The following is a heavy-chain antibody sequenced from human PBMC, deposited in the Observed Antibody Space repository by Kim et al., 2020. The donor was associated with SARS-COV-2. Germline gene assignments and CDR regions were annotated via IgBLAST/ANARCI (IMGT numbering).Heavy chain of an antibody. J-gene: IGHJ6*02. CDR3: ARQDDIVVVPAANYYYYGMDV. CDR2: IYYSGST. Sequence: SETLSLTCTVSGGSISSSSYYWGWIRQPPGKGLEWIGSIYYSGSTYYNPSLKSRVTISVDTSKNQFSLKLSSVTAADTAVYYCARQDDIVVVPAANYYYYGMDVWGQGTTVTVSS. V-gene: IGHV4-39*01. CDR1: GGSISSSSYY. D-gene: IGHD2-2*01.